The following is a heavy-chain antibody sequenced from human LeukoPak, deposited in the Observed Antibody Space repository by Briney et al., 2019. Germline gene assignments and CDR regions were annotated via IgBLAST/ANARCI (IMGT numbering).Heavy chain of an antibody. CDR2: INTDTGNP. Sequence: ASVKVSCKASGYRLTSNAINWVRQAPGQGLEWMGWINTDTGNPTYAQGFTGRFVFSLDTSVSTTYLQISSLKAEDTGVYYCARECIAAAGCDYWGQGTLVIVS. V-gene: IGHV7-4-1*02. J-gene: IGHJ4*02. CDR1: GYRLTSNA. CDR3: ARECIAAAGCDY. D-gene: IGHD6-13*01.